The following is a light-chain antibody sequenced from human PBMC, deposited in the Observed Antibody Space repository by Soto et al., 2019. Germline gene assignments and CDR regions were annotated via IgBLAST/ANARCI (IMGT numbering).Light chain of an antibody. Sequence: QPVLTQSPSASASLGASVKLTCTLSSGHSTYAIAWHQQQPEKGPRYLMYLNSDGSHTKGDGIPDRFSGSSSGAERYLTVSSLQSEDEADYYCQTWDATGIHVFGGGTKLTVL. J-gene: IGLJ2*01. CDR1: SGHSTYA. CDR3: QTWDATGIHV. V-gene: IGLV4-69*01. CDR2: LNSDGSH.